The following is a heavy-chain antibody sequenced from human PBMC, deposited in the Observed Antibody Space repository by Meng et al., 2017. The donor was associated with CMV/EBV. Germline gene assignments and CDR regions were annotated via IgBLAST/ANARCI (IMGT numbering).Heavy chain of an antibody. J-gene: IGHJ6*02. CDR3: AREVDWLLSFGMDV. Sequence: GESLKISCAASGFTFDDYAMHWVRQAPGKGLEWVSLISWDGGSTYYADSVKGRFTISSDNSKNSLYLQMNSLRAEDTAVYYCAREVDWLLSFGMDVWGQGTTVTVSS. D-gene: IGHD3-9*01. V-gene: IGHV3-43D*03. CDR2: ISWDGGST. CDR1: GFTFDDYA.